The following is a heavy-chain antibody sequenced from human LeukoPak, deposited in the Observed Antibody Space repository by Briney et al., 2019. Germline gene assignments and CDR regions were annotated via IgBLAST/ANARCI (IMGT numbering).Heavy chain of an antibody. V-gene: IGHV3-21*01. CDR2: ISSSSSYI. CDR3: AREKPIVGATTRWFDP. J-gene: IGHJ5*02. Sequence: GGSLRLSCAASGFTFSSYSMNWVRQAPGKGPEWVSSISSSSSYIYYADSVKGRFTISRDNAKNSLYLQMNSLRAEDTAVYYCAREKPIVGATTRWFDPWGQGTLVIVSS. D-gene: IGHD1-26*01. CDR1: GFTFSSYS.